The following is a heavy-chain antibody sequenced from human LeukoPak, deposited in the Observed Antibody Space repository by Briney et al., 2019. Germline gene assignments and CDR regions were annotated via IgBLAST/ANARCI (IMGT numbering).Heavy chain of an antibody. Sequence: ASVKISCKASGYTFTSYGISWVRQGPGQGLGWMGWISAYNGNTNYAQKLQGRGTMTTDTSTSTAYIELRSLRSDDTAVYYCTVVGFDYWGQGTLVTVSP. D-gene: IGHD2-15*01. CDR2: ISAYNGNT. V-gene: IGHV1-18*01. CDR1: GYTFTSYG. J-gene: IGHJ4*02. CDR3: TVVGFDY.